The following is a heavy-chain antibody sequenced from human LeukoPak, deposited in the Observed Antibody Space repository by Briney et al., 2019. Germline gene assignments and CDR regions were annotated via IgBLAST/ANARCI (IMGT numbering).Heavy chain of an antibody. J-gene: IGHJ4*02. CDR1: GFTYSHYG. D-gene: IGHD4-11*01. CDR2: IWSDGTEK. V-gene: IGHV3-33*08. Sequence: GRSLRLSCAASGFTYSHYGMHWVRQAPGKGLEWVAVIWSDGTEKYYADAVKGRFTISGDNSRNTLYLQMNSLRGEDTAVYYCARDAQRGFDYSNSLQYWGQGTLVTVSS. CDR3: ARDAQRGFDYSNSLQY.